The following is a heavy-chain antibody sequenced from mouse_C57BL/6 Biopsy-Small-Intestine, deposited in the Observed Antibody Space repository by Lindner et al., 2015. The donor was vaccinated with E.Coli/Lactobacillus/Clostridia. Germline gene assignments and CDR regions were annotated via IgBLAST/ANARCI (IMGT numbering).Heavy chain of an antibody. J-gene: IGHJ1*03. Sequence: EVQLQESGPSLVRPSQTLSLTCTVTGFSINSDCYWIWIRQFPGNKLEYIGYTYYSGITYYNPSLESRTYITRDTSKNQFSLKLSSVTTEDTATYYCARDYYYGSYWYFDVWGTGTTVTVSS. CDR3: ARDYYYGSYWYFDV. D-gene: IGHD1-1*01. CDR1: GFSINSDCY. CDR2: TYYSGIT. V-gene: IGHV3-3*01.